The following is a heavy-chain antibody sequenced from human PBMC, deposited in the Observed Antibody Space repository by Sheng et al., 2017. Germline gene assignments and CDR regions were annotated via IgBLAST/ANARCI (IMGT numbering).Heavy chain of an antibody. D-gene: IGHD6-6*01. CDR2: INHSGST. Sequence: QVQLQQWGAGLLKPSETLSVTCAVYGGSFSGYYWSWIRQPPGKGLEWIGEINHSGSTNYNPSLKSRVTISVDTSKNQFSLKLSSVTAADTAVYYCARGRVHQIYSYSSSSGKAASLFDYWGQGTLVTV. V-gene: IGHV4-34*01. J-gene: IGHJ4*02. CDR3: ARGRVHQIYSYSSSSGKAASLFDY. CDR1: GGSFSGYY.